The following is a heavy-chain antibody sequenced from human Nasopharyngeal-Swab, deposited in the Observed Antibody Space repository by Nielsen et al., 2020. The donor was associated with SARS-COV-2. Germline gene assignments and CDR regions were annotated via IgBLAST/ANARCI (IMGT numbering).Heavy chain of an antibody. CDR3: AREAQTGYSSGWTYYYYGMDV. D-gene: IGHD6-19*01. Sequence: GESLKISCAASGLTFSNYAMTWVRQAPGKGLEWVSAISGGGTSTYYADSVKGRFTISRDNSKNTLYLQMNSLRAEDTAVYYCAREAQTGYSSGWTYYYYGMDVWGQGTTVTVSS. CDR2: ISGGGTST. J-gene: IGHJ6*02. V-gene: IGHV3-23*01. CDR1: GLTFSNYA.